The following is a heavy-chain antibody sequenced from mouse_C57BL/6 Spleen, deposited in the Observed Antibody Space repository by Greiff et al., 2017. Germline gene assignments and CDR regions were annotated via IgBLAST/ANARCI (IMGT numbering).Heavy chain of an antibody. Sequence: VKLVESGPGLVQPSQSLSITCTVSGFSLTSYGVHWVRQSPGKGLEWLGVIWSGGSTDYNAAFISRLSISKDNSKSQVFFKMNSLQADDTAIYYCARGGLRRDYAMDYWGQGTSVTVSS. CDR1: GFSLTSYG. CDR3: ARGGLRRDYAMDY. V-gene: IGHV2-2*01. CDR2: IWSGGST. J-gene: IGHJ4*01. D-gene: IGHD2-4*01.